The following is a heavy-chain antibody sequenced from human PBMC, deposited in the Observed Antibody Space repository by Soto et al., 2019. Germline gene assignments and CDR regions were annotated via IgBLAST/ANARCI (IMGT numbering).Heavy chain of an antibody. CDR2: ISAYNTNT. J-gene: IGHJ4*02. Sequence: QVQLVQSGAEVKKPGASVKVSCKTSGYTFTSYHISWVRQAPGQGLEWMGWISAYNTNTNYSQKFQGRVTMTTDTLTITDYMEPRSLRSDDTAVYYCARDTPPTDYWGQGTLVTVSS. CDR3: ARDTPPTDY. CDR1: GYTFTSYH. V-gene: IGHV1-18*01.